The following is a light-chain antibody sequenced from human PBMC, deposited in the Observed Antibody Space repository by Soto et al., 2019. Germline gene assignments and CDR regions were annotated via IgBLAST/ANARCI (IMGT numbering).Light chain of an antibody. Sequence: DIQMTQSPSSLSASVGDRVTITCRASQSIRNYLNWYQHKPGKAPNLLIYAASSLQSGVPSRFSGSGSGTDFTLTISNLQPEDFATYYCQQGYSTPATFGGGTKVEIK. CDR1: QSIRNY. CDR3: QQGYSTPAT. V-gene: IGKV1-39*01. J-gene: IGKJ4*01. CDR2: AAS.